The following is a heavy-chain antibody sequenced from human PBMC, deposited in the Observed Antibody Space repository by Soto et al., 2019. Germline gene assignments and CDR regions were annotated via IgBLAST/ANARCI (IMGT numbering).Heavy chain of an antibody. D-gene: IGHD6-13*01. CDR1: GYTFTSYY. CDR2: INPSGGST. V-gene: IGHV1-46*01. Sequence: ASVTGACKASGYTFTSYYMHWVRQAPGQGLEWMGIINPSGGSTSYAQKFQGRVTMTRDTSTSTVYMELSSLRSEDTAVYYCARSEASTEAAGTDYWGQGTLVTVSS. J-gene: IGHJ4*02. CDR3: ARSEASTEAAGTDY.